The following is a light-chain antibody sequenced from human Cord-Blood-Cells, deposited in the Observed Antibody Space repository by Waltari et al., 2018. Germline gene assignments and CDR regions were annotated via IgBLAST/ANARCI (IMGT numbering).Light chain of an antibody. CDR3: QQSYSTPIT. Sequence: DIQMTQSPSSLSASVGDRVTITCRASQSISSYLNWYQQKPGKAPKIRIYAASSLQSGVPSRFSVSGSGTDFTLTISSLRPGDFATYYGQQSYSTPITFGQGTRLEIK. J-gene: IGKJ5*01. V-gene: IGKV1-39*01. CDR2: AAS. CDR1: QSISSY.